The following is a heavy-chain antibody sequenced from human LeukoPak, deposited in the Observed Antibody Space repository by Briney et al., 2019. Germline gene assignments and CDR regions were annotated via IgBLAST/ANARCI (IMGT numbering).Heavy chain of an antibody. CDR3: ARVIPVLLWFGEQGWFDP. CDR1: GGSISSSSYY. J-gene: IGHJ5*02. V-gene: IGHV4-39*07. Sequence: SETLSLTCTFSGGSISSSSYYWGWIRQPPGKGLEWIGSIYYSGSTYYNPSLKSRVTISVDTSKNQFSLKLISVTAADTAVHYCARVIPVLLWFGEQGWFDPWGQGTLVTVSS. D-gene: IGHD3-10*01. CDR2: IYYSGST.